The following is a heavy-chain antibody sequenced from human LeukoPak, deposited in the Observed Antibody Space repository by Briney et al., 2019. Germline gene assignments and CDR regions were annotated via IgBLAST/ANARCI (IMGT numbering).Heavy chain of an antibody. D-gene: IGHD1-20*01. V-gene: IGHV4-39*01. CDR2: IYYSGST. Sequence: SETLSLTCTVSGGSISSSSYYWGWIRQPPGKGLEWIGCIYYSGSTYYNPSLKSRVTISVDTSKNQFSLKLSSVTAADTAVYYCARLRITGTTDYWGQGTLVTVSS. CDR3: ARLRITGTTDY. J-gene: IGHJ4*02. CDR1: GGSISSSSYY.